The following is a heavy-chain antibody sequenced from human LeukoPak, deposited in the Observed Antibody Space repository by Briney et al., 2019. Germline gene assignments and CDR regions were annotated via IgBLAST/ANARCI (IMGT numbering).Heavy chain of an antibody. J-gene: IGHJ4*02. CDR3: AASRLRLGELSDFDF. CDR1: GGTFSSYA. Sequence: GAPVKVSCNASGGTFSSYAISWGRQAPGQGLEWMGRIVPILGIANYAQKFQGRVTITADKSTSTAYMELSSLRSEDTAVYYCAASRLRLGELSDFDFWGQGALVTVSS. CDR2: IVPILGIA. V-gene: IGHV1-69*04. D-gene: IGHD3-16*02.